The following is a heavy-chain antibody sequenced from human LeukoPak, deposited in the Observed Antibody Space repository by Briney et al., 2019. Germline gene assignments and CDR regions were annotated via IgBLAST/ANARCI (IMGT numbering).Heavy chain of an antibody. CDR3: AKDGGGTYYDILTGYQEHLDNFDY. J-gene: IGHJ4*02. V-gene: IGHV3-43*01. D-gene: IGHD3-9*01. CDR1: GFTFDDYT. CDR2: ISWDGGST. Sequence: PGGSLRLSCAASGFTFDDYTMHWVRQAPGKGLEWVSLISWDGGSTYYADSVEGRFTISRDNSKNSLYLQMNSLRTEDTALYYCAKDGGGTYYDILTGYQEHLDNFDYWGQGTLVTVSS.